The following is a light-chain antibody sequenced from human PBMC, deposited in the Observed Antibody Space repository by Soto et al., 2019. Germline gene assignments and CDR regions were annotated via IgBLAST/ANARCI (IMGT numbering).Light chain of an antibody. V-gene: IGLV2-23*01. CDR2: EGS. Sequence: QSALTQPASVSLSLGPSITISCTGTISDVGRFDVVSWFQQHPGQVPKLIIYEGSRRPSGVSSRFSGSKSGNTASLTISGLQAEDEADYYCCAYVGARTCVFGTGTKVTVL. J-gene: IGLJ1*01. CDR3: CAYVGARTCV. CDR1: ISDVGRFDV.